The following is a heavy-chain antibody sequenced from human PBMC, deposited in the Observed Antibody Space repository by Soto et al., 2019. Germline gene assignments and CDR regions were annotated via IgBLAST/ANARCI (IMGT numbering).Heavy chain of an antibody. J-gene: IGHJ3*02. CDR1: GGSISSGDYY. CDR2: IYYSGST. V-gene: IGHV4-30-4*01. Sequence: SETLSLTCTVSGGSISSGDYYWSWIRQPPGKGLEWIGYIYYSGSTYYNPSLKSRVTISVDTSKNQFSLKLSSVTAADTAVYYCARGIAKIFGSPGAFDIWGQGTMVTVSS. D-gene: IGHD3-3*01. CDR3: ARGIAKIFGSPGAFDI.